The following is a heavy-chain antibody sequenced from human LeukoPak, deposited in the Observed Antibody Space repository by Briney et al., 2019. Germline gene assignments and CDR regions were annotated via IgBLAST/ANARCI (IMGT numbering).Heavy chain of an antibody. D-gene: IGHD6-6*01. CDR3: ARDSSSSNAFDI. CDR2: INPSGGST. Sequence: ASVKVSCTTSGYTFTNYDINWVRQAPGQGLEWMGIINPSGGSTSYAQKFQGRVTMTRDTSTSTVYMELSSLRSEDTAVYYCARDSSSSNAFDIWGQGTRVTVSS. V-gene: IGHV1-46*01. CDR1: GYTFTNYD. J-gene: IGHJ3*02.